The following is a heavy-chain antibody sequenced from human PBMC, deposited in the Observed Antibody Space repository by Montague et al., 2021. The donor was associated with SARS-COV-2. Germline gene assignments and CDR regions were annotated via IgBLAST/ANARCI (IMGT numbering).Heavy chain of an antibody. V-gene: IGHV4-59*11. Sequence: SETLSLTCTVSGGSISSHFWSWIRQPPGKGLEWIAHINHVGGSNXXPSLKSRVNLSVETSKNQLSLKLTSLIAADTAVYYCASATSVRGAVSWFDPWGQGILVSVSS. CDR3: ASATSVRGAVSWFDP. CDR2: INHVGGS. CDR1: GGSISSHF. J-gene: IGHJ5*02. D-gene: IGHD3-10*02.